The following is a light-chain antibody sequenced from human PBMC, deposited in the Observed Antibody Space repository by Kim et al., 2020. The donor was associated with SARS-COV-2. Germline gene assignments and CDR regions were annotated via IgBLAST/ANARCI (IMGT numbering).Light chain of an antibody. Sequence: IVMTQSPATLSVSPGERVTLSSRASQSVRNNLAWYQQRPGQAPRLLIYGASTRATDISARFSGSGSGTEFTLTIRSLQSEDFAVYYCQQYNDWPLLTFGGGTKVDIK. CDR2: GAS. CDR1: QSVRNN. CDR3: QQYNDWPLLT. J-gene: IGKJ4*01. V-gene: IGKV3-15*01.